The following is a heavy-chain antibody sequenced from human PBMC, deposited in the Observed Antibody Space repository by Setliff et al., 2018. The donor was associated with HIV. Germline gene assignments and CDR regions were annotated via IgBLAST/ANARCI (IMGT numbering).Heavy chain of an antibody. CDR3: AKAKWELSDSPFFDY. CDR2: ISWDGSST. D-gene: IGHD1-26*01. Sequence: GGSLRLSCGASGFTFDDYTMHWVRQVPGKGLEWLSLISWDGSSTYYADSVKGRFTISRDNAKNSLYLQMNSLRAEDMAFYYCAKAKWELSDSPFFDYWGQGTLVTVSS. V-gene: IGHV3-43*01. CDR1: GFTFDDYT. J-gene: IGHJ4*02.